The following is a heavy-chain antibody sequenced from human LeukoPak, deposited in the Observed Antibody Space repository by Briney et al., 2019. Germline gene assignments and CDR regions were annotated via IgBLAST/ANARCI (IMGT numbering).Heavy chain of an antibody. V-gene: IGHV3-49*04. D-gene: IGHD6-19*01. CDR3: TRGPSSGWYYFDY. CDR2: IRSKAYGGTT. J-gene: IGHJ4*02. CDR1: GFTFGDYA. Sequence: GGSLRLSRTDSGFTFGDYAMSWVRHAPGKGMEWVGFIRSKAYGGTTEYAASVKGRFTISRDDSKSIAYLQMNSLKTEDTAVYYCTRGPSSGWYYFDYWGQGTLVTVSS.